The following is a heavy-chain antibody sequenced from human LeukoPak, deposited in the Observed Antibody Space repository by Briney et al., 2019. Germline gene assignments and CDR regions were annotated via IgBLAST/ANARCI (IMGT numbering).Heavy chain of an antibody. CDR3: AKLYCSSTSCYFPGGDYFDY. J-gene: IGHJ4*02. Sequence: GGSLRLSCAASGFTFSSYAMHWVRQAPGKGLEWVAVISYDGSNKYYADSVKGRFTISRDNSKNTLYLQMNSLRAEDTAVYYCAKLYCSSTSCYFPGGDYFDYWGQGTLVTVSS. CDR1: GFTFSSYA. CDR2: ISYDGSNK. D-gene: IGHD2-2*01. V-gene: IGHV3-30-3*01.